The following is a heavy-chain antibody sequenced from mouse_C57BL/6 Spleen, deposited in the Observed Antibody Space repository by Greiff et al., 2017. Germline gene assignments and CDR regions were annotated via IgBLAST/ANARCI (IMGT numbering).Heavy chain of an antibody. CDR1: GFTFSDYG. CDR2: ISSGSSTI. V-gene: IGHV5-17*01. Sequence: DVQLVESGGGLVKPGGSLQLSCAASGFTFSDYGMHWVRQAPEKGLEWVAYISSGSSTIYYADTVKGRFTISRDNAKNTLFLQMTSLRSEDTAMYYCAKDYYGSSYCYAMDDWGQGTSVTVSS. D-gene: IGHD1-1*01. J-gene: IGHJ4*01. CDR3: AKDYYGSSYCYAMDD.